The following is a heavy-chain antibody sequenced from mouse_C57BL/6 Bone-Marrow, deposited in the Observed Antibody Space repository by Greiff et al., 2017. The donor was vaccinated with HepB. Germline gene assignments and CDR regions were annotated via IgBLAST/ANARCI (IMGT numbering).Heavy chain of an antibody. CDR1: GFNIKDDY. D-gene: IGHD1-1*01. CDR3: TSDYSSSYSYYLDY. Sequence: VQLQQSGAELVRPGASVKLSCTASGFNIKDDYMHWVKQTPEQGLEWIGWIDPESGDTEYASKFQGKANITADTSSNTAYLQLSSLTSEDTAVYDCTSDYSSSYSYYLDYGGQGTTLTVTA. J-gene: IGHJ2*01. CDR2: IDPESGDT. V-gene: IGHV14-4*01.